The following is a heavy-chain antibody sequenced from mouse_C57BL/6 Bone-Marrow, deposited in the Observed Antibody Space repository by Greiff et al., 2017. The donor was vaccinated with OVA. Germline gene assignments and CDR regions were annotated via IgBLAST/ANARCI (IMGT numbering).Heavy chain of an antibody. CDR2: IDPSDSYT. V-gene: IGHV1-69*02. D-gene: IGHD5-1*01. J-gene: IGHJ2*01. CDR3: ARGSTH. Sequence: VQLQQPGAELVKPGASVKLSCKASGYTFTSYWMHWVKQRPGRGLEWIGVIDPSDSYTNYNQKFKGKATLTVDTSSSTAYMQLSSLTSEDSAVYYCARGSTHWGQGTTLTVSS. CDR1: GYTFTSYW.